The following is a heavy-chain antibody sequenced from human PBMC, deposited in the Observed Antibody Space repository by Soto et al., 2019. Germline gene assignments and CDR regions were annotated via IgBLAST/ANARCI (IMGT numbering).Heavy chain of an antibody. CDR1: GGSISSGGYY. Sequence: SDTLSLTCTVSGGSISSGGYYWSWIRQHPGKGLEWIGYIYYSGSTYYNPSLKSRVTISVDTSKNQFSLKLSSVTAADTAVYYCAKTGNDYGDYNDYWGQGTLVTVSS. V-gene: IGHV4-31*03. CDR2: IYYSGST. J-gene: IGHJ4*02. CDR3: AKTGNDYGDYNDY. D-gene: IGHD4-17*01.